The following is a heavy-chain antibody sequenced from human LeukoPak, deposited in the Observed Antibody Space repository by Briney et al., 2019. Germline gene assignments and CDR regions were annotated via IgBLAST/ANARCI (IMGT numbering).Heavy chain of an antibody. V-gene: IGHV3-74*01. CDR3: ARVAGGSSPYYFDY. CDR1: GFTFSSYW. J-gene: IGHJ4*02. D-gene: IGHD6-13*01. CDR2: INSDGSST. Sequence: PGGSPRLSCAASGFTFSSYWMHWVRQAPGKGLVWVSRINSDGSSTSCADSVKGRFTISRDNAKNTLYLQMNSLRAEDTAVYYCARVAGGSSPYYFDYWGRGTLVTVSS.